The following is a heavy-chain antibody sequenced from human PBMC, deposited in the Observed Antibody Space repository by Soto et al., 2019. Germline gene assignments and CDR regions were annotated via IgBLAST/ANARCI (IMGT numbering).Heavy chain of an antibody. CDR3: ARDGDYFGSGSPPLLSR. D-gene: IGHD3-10*01. CDR1: GGSITSGGYC. J-gene: IGHJ4*02. Sequence: QVQLQESGPGLVKPSQTLSLTCTVSGGSITSGGYCWTWIRQHPVKGLEWMGHIYYSGSTSYNPSHQSRVTISIDTSKNQFSRKLTSVTAADTAVYYCARDGDYFGSGSPPLLSRWGQGTLVTVSS. V-gene: IGHV4-31*03. CDR2: IYYSGST.